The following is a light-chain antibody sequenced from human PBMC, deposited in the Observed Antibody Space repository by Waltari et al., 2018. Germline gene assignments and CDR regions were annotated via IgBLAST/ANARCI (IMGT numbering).Light chain of an antibody. Sequence: SYELTQPPSVSVSPGQTTRITCSGDALPEKYASWYQQKSGQAPLLVIYEDDKRPFGIPERVSGFSSGTMATLTIRGAQVDDEADYYCYSTDSSGNERVFGGGTKLTVL. J-gene: IGLJ2*01. CDR2: EDD. CDR1: ALPEKY. CDR3: YSTDSSGNERV. V-gene: IGLV3-10*01.